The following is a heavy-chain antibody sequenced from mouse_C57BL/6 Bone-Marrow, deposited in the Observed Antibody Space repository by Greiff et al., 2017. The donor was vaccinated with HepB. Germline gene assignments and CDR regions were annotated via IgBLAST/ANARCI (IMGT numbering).Heavy chain of an antibody. CDR1: GYTLTSYW. D-gene: IGHD2-2*01. CDR3: AMDLWLRPLDY. Sequence: QVQLQQPGAELVKPGASVKMSCKASGYTLTSYWITWVKQRPGQGLEWIGNINPSNGGTNYNEKFKSKATLTVDKSSSTAYMQLSSLTSEDSAVYYCAMDLWLRPLDYWGQGTTLTVSS. V-gene: IGHV1-53*01. J-gene: IGHJ2*01. CDR2: INPSNGGT.